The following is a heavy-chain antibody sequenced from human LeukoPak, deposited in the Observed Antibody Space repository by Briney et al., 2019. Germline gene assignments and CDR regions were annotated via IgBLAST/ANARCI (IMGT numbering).Heavy chain of an antibody. CDR1: GFTFSNFD. V-gene: IGHV3-30*02. CDR3: ANGGGVRGVTIASFEY. CDR2: IRYDGSNK. Sequence: QAGGSLRLSCAASGFTFSNFDMHWVRQAPGKGLEWVAFIRYDGSNKYYADSVKGRFTISRDNSKNTLYLQMNSLRADDTAVYYCANGGGVRGVTIASFEYWGQGTLVTVSS. D-gene: IGHD3-10*01. J-gene: IGHJ4*02.